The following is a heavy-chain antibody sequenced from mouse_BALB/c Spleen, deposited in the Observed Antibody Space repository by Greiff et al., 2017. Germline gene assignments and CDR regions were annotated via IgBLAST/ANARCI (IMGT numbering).Heavy chain of an antibody. CDR2: IDPANGNT. D-gene: IGHD1-2*01. Sequence: EVQLQQSGAELVKPGASVKLSCTASGFNITDSYMHWVKQRPEQGLEWIGRIDPANGNTKYDPKFQGKATITADTSSNTAYLQLSSLTSEDTAVYYCARELRLLAWFAYWGQGTLVTVSA. CDR1: GFNITDSY. CDR3: ARELRLLAWFAY. J-gene: IGHJ3*01. V-gene: IGHV14-3*02.